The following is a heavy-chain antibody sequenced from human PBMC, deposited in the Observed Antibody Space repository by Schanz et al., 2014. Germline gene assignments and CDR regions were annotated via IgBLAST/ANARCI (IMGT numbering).Heavy chain of an antibody. D-gene: IGHD3-3*01. CDR2: IKQDGIEK. CDR1: GFTFRSYP. V-gene: IGHV3-7*01. J-gene: IGHJ4*02. CDR3: ARDKGGYYPFDY. Sequence: EVQLLESGGDLVQPGGSLRLSCVVSGFTFRSYPMTWVRQAPGKGLEWVANIKQDGIEKYYVDSVKGRFTISRDNAKNSLYLQMNSLTADDTAVYYCARDKGGYYPFDYWGRGTLVTVSS.